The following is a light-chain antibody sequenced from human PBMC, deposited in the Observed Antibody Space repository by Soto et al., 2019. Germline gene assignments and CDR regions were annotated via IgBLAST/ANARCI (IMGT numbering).Light chain of an antibody. CDR3: QQYGSSGT. Sequence: EIVLTQSPGTLSLSPGERATLSCRASQTVASNYFVWYQQRPGQAPRLLIYGASNRATGIPDRFSGSGSGTDFTLTISRLEPEDFAVYYCQQYGSSGTFGQGTKVDIK. J-gene: IGKJ1*01. V-gene: IGKV3-20*01. CDR2: GAS. CDR1: QTVASNY.